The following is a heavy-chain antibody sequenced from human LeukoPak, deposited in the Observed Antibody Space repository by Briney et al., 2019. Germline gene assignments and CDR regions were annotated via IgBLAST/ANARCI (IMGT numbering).Heavy chain of an antibody. CDR3: TYSSSSGYYFDY. D-gene: IGHD6-6*01. CDR2: INHSGST. CDR1: GGSFSGYY. V-gene: IGHV4-34*01. Sequence: PSQTLSLTCAVYGGSFSGYYWSWIRQPPGKGLEWIGEINHSGSTNYNPSLKSRVTISVDTSKNQFSLKLSSVTAADTAVYYCTYSSSSGYYFDYWGQGTLVTVSS. J-gene: IGHJ4*02.